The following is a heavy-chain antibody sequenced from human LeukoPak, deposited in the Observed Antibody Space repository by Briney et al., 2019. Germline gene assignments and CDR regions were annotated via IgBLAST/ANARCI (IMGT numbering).Heavy chain of an antibody. Sequence: GGALRVSRAASGLSLSDYWMHWVRPGPGKGLVWVSRINYDGRTTKYADSVKGRFTITRDNAKYTVYLQMKSLITDVTAVYCCATEFPVHPWGQGTLVTVSS. CDR1: GLSLSDYW. V-gene: IGHV3-74*03. D-gene: IGHD4-17*01. CDR3: ATEFPVHP. CDR2: INYDGRTT. J-gene: IGHJ5*02.